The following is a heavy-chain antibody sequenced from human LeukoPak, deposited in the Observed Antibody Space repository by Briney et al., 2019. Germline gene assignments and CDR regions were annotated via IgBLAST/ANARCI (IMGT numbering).Heavy chain of an antibody. Sequence: SETLSLTCAVYGGSFSGYYWSWIRQPPGKGLEWIGEINHSGSTNYNPPLKSRVTISVDTSKNQFSLKLSSVTAADTAVYYCTREKMVRGVIINRGAFDIWGQGTMVTVSS. CDR2: INHSGST. V-gene: IGHV4-34*01. CDR3: TREKMVRGVIINRGAFDI. CDR1: GGSFSGYY. J-gene: IGHJ3*02. D-gene: IGHD3-10*01.